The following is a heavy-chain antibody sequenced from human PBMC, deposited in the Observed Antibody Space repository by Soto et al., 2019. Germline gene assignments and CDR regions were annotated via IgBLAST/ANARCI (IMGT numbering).Heavy chain of an antibody. V-gene: IGHV4-30-4*01. CDR2: IYYSGST. CDR1: GGSISSGDYY. CDR3: ARGNRDYYDSSGYYFNY. D-gene: IGHD3-22*01. Sequence: PSETLSLTCTVSGGSISSGDYYWSWIRQPPGKGLEWIGYIYYSGSTYYNPSLKSRVTISVDTSKNQFSLKLSSVTAADTAVYYCARGNRDYYDSSGYYFNYWGQGALVTVS. J-gene: IGHJ4*02.